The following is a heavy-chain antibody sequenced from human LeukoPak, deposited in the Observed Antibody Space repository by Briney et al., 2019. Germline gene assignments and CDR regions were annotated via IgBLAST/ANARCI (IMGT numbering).Heavy chain of an antibody. Sequence: PGGSLRLSCAASGFTVSTNYMSWVRQAPGKGLEWVSVIYSGGTTYYADSVKGRFTISRGNSKNTLYLQMNSLRAEDTAVYYCTRVREIAVAGQPHDYWGQGTLVTVSS. CDR3: TRVREIAVAGQPHDY. CDR1: GFTVSTNY. CDR2: IYSGGTT. V-gene: IGHV3-66*01. D-gene: IGHD6-19*01. J-gene: IGHJ4*02.